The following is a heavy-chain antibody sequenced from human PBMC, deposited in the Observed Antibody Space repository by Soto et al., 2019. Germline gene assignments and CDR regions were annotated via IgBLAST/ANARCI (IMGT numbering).Heavy chain of an antibody. D-gene: IGHD3-22*01. Sequence: SETLSLTCAVYGGSFSGYYWSGIRQPPGKGLGWIGEINHSGSTNYNPSLKSRVTISVDTSKNQFSLKLSSVTAADTAVYYCARGGPRYYYDSSGYYSDYWGQGSLVTVSS. CDR1: GGSFSGYY. J-gene: IGHJ4*02. CDR2: INHSGST. V-gene: IGHV4-34*01. CDR3: ARGGPRYYYDSSGYYSDY.